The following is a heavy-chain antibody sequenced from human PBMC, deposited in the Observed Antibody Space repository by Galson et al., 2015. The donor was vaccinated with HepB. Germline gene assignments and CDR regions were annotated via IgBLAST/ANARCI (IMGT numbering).Heavy chain of an antibody. Sequence: SLRLSCAASGFTFSTSGMHWVRQTPGKGLEWVALISYDASHKFYADSLKGRFIISRDNPKNTLYLQMNSLRAEDTAVYYCAKGPLVGAFDYWGQGTLVTVSS. CDR3: AKGPLVGAFDY. J-gene: IGHJ4*02. CDR2: ISYDASHK. V-gene: IGHV3-30*18. D-gene: IGHD2-8*02. CDR1: GFTFSTSG.